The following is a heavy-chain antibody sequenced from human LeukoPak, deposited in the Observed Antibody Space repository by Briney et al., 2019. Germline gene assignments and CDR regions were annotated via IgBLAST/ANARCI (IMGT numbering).Heavy chain of an antibody. Sequence: SETLSLTCAVYGGSFSGYYWSWIRQPPGKGLEWIGEINHSGSTNYNPSLKSRVTISVDTSKNQFSLKLSSVTAADAAVYYCASGAGGPDLWGRGTLVTVSS. V-gene: IGHV4-34*01. J-gene: IGHJ2*01. CDR2: INHSGST. CDR1: GGSFSGYY. CDR3: ASGAGGPDL. D-gene: IGHD3-16*01.